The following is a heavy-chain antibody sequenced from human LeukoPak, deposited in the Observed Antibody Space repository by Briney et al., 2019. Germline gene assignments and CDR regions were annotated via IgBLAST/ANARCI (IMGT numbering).Heavy chain of an antibody. J-gene: IGHJ4*02. V-gene: IGHV3-23*01. CDR3: ATDPQHDGDF. D-gene: IGHD1-1*01. CDR1: GITLGDYS. Sequence: GGSLRLSCVASGITLGDYSMAWVRQAPGKGLEWVSTIGGTIRDIHYADSVKGRFTISRDNSKNMLYLQMNSLRADDTAVYYCATDPQHDGDFWGQGTLVTVSS. CDR2: IGGTIRDI.